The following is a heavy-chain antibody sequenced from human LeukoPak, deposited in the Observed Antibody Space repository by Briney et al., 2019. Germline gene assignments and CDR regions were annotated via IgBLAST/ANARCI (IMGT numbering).Heavy chain of an antibody. J-gene: IGHJ4*02. V-gene: IGHV1-46*01. CDR1: GYTFTSNY. Sequence: ASAKVSCKASGYTFTSNYIHWVRQAPGQGLEWMGMTYPRDGSTSYAQKFQGRVTVTRDTSTSTVHMELSGLRSEDTAVYYCARDQEGFDYWGQGTLVTVSS. CDR2: TYPRDGST. CDR3: ARDQEGFDY.